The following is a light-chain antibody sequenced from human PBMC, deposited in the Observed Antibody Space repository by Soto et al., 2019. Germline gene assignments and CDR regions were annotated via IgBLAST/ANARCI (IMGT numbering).Light chain of an antibody. V-gene: IGKV4-1*01. CDR3: QQYYSTPPMYT. CDR2: WAS. CDR1: QSVLYSPNNKNY. J-gene: IGKJ2*01. Sequence: DIVMTQSPDSLAVSLGERATINCKSSQSVLYSPNNKNYLAWYQQKPGQPPKLLIYWASTRESGVPDRFSGSGSVTDFTLTISSRQAEDVAVYYCQQYYSTPPMYTFGQGTKLEIK.